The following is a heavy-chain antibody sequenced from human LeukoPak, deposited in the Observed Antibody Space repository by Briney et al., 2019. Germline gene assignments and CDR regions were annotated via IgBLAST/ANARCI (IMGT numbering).Heavy chain of an antibody. J-gene: IGHJ4*02. CDR1: GGSFSGYY. CDR3: ARDPGYDSGY. Sequence: SETLSLTCAVYGGSFSGYYWSWIRQPPGKGLEWIGEINHSGSTNYNPSLKSRVTISVDTSKNQFSLKLSSVTAADTAVYYCARDPGYDSGYWGQGTLVTVSS. D-gene: IGHD3-10*01. CDR2: INHSGST. V-gene: IGHV4-34*01.